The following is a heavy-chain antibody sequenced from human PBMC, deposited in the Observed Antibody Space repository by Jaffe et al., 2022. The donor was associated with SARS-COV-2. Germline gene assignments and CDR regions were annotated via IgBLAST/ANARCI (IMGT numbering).Heavy chain of an antibody. CDR3: ARDSSTWYGNWFDP. D-gene: IGHD6-13*01. CDR2: ISQSGST. CDR1: GYSISRGYH. J-gene: IGHJ5*02. V-gene: IGHV4-38-2*02. Sequence: QVQLQESGPGLVKPSETLSLTCSVSGYSISRGYHWGWIRQSPGKGLEWIGSISQSGSTHYNPSLKSRVTISVETSRNQFSLKLSSVTAADTAVYYCARDSSTWYGNWFDPWGQGTLVTVSS.